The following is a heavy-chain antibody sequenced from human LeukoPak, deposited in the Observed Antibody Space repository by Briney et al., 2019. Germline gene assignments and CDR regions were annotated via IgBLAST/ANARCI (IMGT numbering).Heavy chain of an antibody. J-gene: IGHJ5*02. V-gene: IGHV3-23*01. CDR3: AKVLYYGVVRGAFDP. Sequence: GGSLRLSCAASGFTFSSYSMNWVRRAPGKGLEWISYISQSGDVTYYADSVKGRFTISRDNSKNTLYLQMNSLRAEDTAVYYCAKVLYYGVVRGAFDPWGQGTLVTVSS. CDR2: ISQSGDVT. CDR1: GFTFSSYS. D-gene: IGHD3-10*01.